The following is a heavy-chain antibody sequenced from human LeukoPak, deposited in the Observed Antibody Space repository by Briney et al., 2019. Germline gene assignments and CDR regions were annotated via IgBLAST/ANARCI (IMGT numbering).Heavy chain of an antibody. J-gene: IGHJ6*02. D-gene: IGHD2-21*01. V-gene: IGHV4-34*01. CDR2: INHSGST. Sequence: SETLSLTCAVHGGSFSGYYWSWIRRPPGKGLEWIGEINHSGSTNYNPSLKSRVTISVDTSKNQFSLKLSSVTAADTALYYCARAGIDYYYGMDVWGQGTTVTVSS. CDR3: ARAGIDYYYGMDV. CDR1: GGSFSGYY.